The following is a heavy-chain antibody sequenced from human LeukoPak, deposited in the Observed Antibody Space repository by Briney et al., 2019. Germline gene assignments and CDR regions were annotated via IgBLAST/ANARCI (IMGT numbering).Heavy chain of an antibody. CDR2: IYYSGNF. CDR1: GGSISSISCY. CDR3: ARGLRYCSSTSCYYYYGMDV. J-gene: IGHJ6*02. D-gene: IGHD2-2*01. Sequence: SETLSLTCTVSGGSISSISCYWGWIRQPPGKGLEWIGSIYYSGNFYYNPSLKSRVTISVDTSRNQFSLKLSSVTAADTAVYYCARGLRYCSSTSCYYYYGMDVWGQGTTVTVSS. V-gene: IGHV4-39*07.